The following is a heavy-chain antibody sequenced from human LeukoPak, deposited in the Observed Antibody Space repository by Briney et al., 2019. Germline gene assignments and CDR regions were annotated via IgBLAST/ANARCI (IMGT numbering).Heavy chain of an antibody. CDR2: ISYDGSNK. V-gene: IGHV3-30*14. J-gene: IGHJ4*02. CDR3: VSGGGYHLPRFDY. D-gene: IGHD1-1*01. Sequence: PGGSLRLSCAASGFTFSSYAMHWVRQAPGKGLEWVAVISYDGSNKYYADSVKGRFTISRDNSKNTLSLQMNSLRAEDTAVYYCVSGGGYHLPRFDYWGQGTLVTVSS. CDR1: GFTFSSYA.